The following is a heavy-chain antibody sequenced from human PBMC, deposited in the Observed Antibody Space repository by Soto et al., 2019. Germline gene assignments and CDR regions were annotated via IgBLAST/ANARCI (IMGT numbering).Heavy chain of an antibody. CDR1: GYTLTGYY. CDR2: INPNSGGT. D-gene: IGHD1-1*01. Sequence: GASVKVSFKASGYTLTGYYMHWVRQAPGQGLEWMGWINPNSGGTNYAQKFQGWVTMTRDTSISTAYMELSRLRSDDTAVYYCARSTGTVTYGMDVWGQVPTVTVSS. CDR3: ARSTGTVTYGMDV. V-gene: IGHV1-2*04. J-gene: IGHJ6*02.